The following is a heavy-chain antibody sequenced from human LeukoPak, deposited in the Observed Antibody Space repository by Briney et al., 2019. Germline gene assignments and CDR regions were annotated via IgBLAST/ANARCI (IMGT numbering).Heavy chain of an antibody. CDR2: INHSGST. D-gene: IGHD3-3*01. CDR3: ARVLWSGYFIDP. Sequence: WEPLSLMCAVYGGSFSGYYWRWIRQPPGKGVEWIGEINHSGSTNYNPSLKSRVTIAVDTSKNQCSLKLSAVAAADTAVYYGARVLWSGYFIDPWGQGTLVTVSS. V-gene: IGHV4-34*01. J-gene: IGHJ5*02. CDR1: GGSFSGYY.